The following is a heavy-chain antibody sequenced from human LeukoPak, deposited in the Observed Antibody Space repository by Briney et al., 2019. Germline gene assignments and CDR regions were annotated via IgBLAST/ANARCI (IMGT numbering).Heavy chain of an antibody. CDR3: ARDGPYYGDVRADV. V-gene: IGHV1-18*04. D-gene: IGHD4-17*01. Sequence: GASVKVSCKASGYTFTSYYMHWVRQAPGQGLEWTGWISAYNGNTNYAQKLQGRVTMTTDTSTSTAYMELRSLRSDDTAVYYCARDGPYYGDVRADVWGQGTTVTVSS. J-gene: IGHJ6*02. CDR2: ISAYNGNT. CDR1: GYTFTSYY.